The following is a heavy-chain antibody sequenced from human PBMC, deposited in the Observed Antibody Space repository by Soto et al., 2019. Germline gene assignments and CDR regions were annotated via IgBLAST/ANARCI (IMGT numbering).Heavy chain of an antibody. CDR3: ARPRSDDSGTPFDH. D-gene: IGHD3-22*01. J-gene: IGHJ4*02. CDR2: INSDGSSK. CDR1: GFTFSSYW. V-gene: IGHV3-74*01. Sequence: EVQLVESGGGLVQPGGSLRLSCAASGFTFSSYWLHWVRQAPGKGLVWVSRINSDGSSKTYADSVKGRFIISRDNAKNTLYLKMNSLRAEDTAVYYCARPRSDDSGTPFDHWGQGTLVTVSS.